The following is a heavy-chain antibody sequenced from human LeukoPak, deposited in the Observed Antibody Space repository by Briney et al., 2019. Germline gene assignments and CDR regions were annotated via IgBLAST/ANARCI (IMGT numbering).Heavy chain of an antibody. Sequence: PGGSLRLSCAASGFTLSSYWMSWVRQAPGKGREWVANIKQDGSEKYYVDSVKGRFTISRDNAKNSLYQQMNSLRAEDTAVYYCARDPPYSGSFHYWGQGTLVTVSS. CDR2: IKQDGSEK. CDR3: ARDPPYSGSFHY. CDR1: GFTLSSYW. J-gene: IGHJ4*02. V-gene: IGHV3-7*01. D-gene: IGHD1-26*01.